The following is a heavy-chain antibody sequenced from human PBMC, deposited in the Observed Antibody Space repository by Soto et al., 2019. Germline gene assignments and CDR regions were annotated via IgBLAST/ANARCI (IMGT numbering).Heavy chain of an antibody. D-gene: IGHD1-26*01. CDR1: GFSLSDYS. V-gene: IGHV3-21*01. CDR2: ISSSSSFI. J-gene: IGHJ4*02. Sequence: EVQLVESGGGLVKPGGSLRLSCAASGFSLSDYSMHWIRQAPGKGLEWVASISSSSSFIHYAESMKGRFTISRDNAKNSLNLQMNSLSAEDTAVYYCAGSSDDGRDNWGQGTLVTVSS. CDR3: AGSSDDGRDN.